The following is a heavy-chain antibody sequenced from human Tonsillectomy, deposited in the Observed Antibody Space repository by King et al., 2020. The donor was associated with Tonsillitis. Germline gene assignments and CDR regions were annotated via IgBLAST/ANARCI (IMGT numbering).Heavy chain of an antibody. CDR1: GYTFTSYD. D-gene: IGHD3-3*01. CDR3: ARGITIVGVVKTGYGMDV. V-gene: IGHV1-8*01. Sequence: VQLVESGAEVKKPGASVKVSCKASGYTFTSYDINWVRQATGQGLEWMGWMNPNSGNTGYAQKFQGRVTMTRDTSISTAYMELSSLRSEDTAVYYCARGITIVGVVKTGYGMDVWGQGPTVTVSS. J-gene: IGHJ6*02. CDR2: MNPNSGNT.